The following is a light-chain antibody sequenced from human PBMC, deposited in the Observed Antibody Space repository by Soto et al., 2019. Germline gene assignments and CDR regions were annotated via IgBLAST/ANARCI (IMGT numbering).Light chain of an antibody. V-gene: IGKV3-15*01. CDR2: HAS. J-gene: IGKJ5*01. Sequence: EIVMTQSPATLSVSPGERATLSCRASQSVNSNLAWYQQKPGQGPRLLIYHASTRATGVPARFSGSGSGTELTLTISSLQSEDFAVYYCQQYNDWPLTFGQGTRLEIK. CDR1: QSVNSN. CDR3: QQYNDWPLT.